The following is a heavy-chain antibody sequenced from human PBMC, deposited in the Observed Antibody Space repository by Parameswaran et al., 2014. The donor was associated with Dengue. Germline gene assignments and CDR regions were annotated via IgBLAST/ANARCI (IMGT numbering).Heavy chain of an antibody. CDR3: AREDGDSCE. D-gene: IGHD4-17*01. J-gene: IGHJ4*02. CDR2: IYYSGST. Sequence: WIRQPPGKGLEWIGYIYYSGSTYYNPSLKSRVTISVDTSKNQFSLKLSSVTAADTAVYYCAREDGDSCEWGQGTLVTVSS. V-gene: IGHV4-31*02.